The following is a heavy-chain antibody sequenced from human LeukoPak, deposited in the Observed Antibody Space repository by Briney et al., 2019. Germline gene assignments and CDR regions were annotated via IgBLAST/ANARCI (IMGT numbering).Heavy chain of an antibody. V-gene: IGHV3-30*02. J-gene: IGHJ6*03. CDR2: IRYDGSNE. Sequence: GGSLRLSCAVSGFTFRSYGMHWVRQAPGKGLEWVAFIRYDGSNEYYADSVKGRFTISRDKSKNTLSLQMNGLRVEDTAVYYCAKVMPPGRIRFYSYYMDVWGKGTTVTVS. CDR3: AKVMPPGRIRFYSYYMDV. CDR1: GFTFRSYG. D-gene: IGHD2-15*01.